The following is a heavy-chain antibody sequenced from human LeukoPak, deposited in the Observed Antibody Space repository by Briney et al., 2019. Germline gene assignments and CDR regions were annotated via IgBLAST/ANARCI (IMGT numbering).Heavy chain of an antibody. D-gene: IGHD5-12*01. CDR2: IYTSGSS. V-gene: IGHV4-4*07. CDR1: GGIISSYY. CDR3: TRGVGRSEDRLKTQFDH. Sequence: PSETLSLTCTVSGGIISSYYWNWIRQPAGKGLEWIGRIYTSGSSNYNPSLKSRVTMSVDTPKNQFSLKLNSVTAADTAMYYCTRGVGRSEDRLKTQFDHWGQGTLVTVSS. J-gene: IGHJ4*02.